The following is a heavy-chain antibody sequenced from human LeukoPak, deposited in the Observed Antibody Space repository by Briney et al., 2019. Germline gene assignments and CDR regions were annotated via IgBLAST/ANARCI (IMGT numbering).Heavy chain of an antibody. V-gene: IGHV3-21*01. J-gene: IGHJ6*04. CDR3: AGVGTMVRPRDV. CDR1: GFTSSSYS. D-gene: IGHD3-10*01. Sequence: GGSLTLSCAASGFTSSSYSMNWVRQAPGKGLEWVSSISSSSSYIYYADSVKGRFTHARDNAENSLYVQMDRLRAEDKAVLFCAGVGTMVRPRDVWGKGTTVTVPS. CDR2: ISSSSSYI.